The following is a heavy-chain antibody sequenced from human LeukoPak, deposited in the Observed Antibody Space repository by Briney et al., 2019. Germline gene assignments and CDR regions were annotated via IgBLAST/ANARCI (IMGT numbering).Heavy chain of an antibody. D-gene: IGHD3-10*01. Sequence: ASVKVSCKASGYTFTSYGISWVRQAPGQGLEWMGWINPNSGGTNYAQKFQGWVTMTRDTSISTAYMELSRLRSDDTAVYYCARDYYYGSGSSPGDVWGQGTTVTVSS. CDR3: ARDYYYGSGSSPGDV. CDR2: INPNSGGT. CDR1: GYTFTSYG. V-gene: IGHV1-2*04. J-gene: IGHJ6*02.